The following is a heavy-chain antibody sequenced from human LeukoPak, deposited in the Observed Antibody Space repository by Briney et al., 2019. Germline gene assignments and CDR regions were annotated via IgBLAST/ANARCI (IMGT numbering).Heavy chain of an antibody. CDR1: GFTFSSYG. CDR2: ISYDGSNK. J-gene: IGHJ4*02. V-gene: IGHV3-30*18. D-gene: IGHD3-22*01. CDR3: AKDGGAMIVVVNDIDY. Sequence: GGSLRLSCAASGFTFSSYGMHWVRQAPGKGLEWVAVISYDGSNKYYADSVKGRFTISRDNSKNTLYLQMNSLRAEDTAVYYCAKDGGAMIVVVNDIDYWGQGTLVTVSS.